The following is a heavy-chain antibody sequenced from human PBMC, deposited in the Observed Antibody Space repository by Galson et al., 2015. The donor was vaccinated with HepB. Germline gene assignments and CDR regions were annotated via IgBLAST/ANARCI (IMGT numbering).Heavy chain of an antibody. Sequence: QSGAEVKKPGESLRISCQGSGYSFTAFWITWVRQIPGKGLEWMGRIDPSDSYTDYSPSFQGHVTISADKSVTTAYLQSSSLKASDTAIYYCASRQYYFGSGTWDNVYDYWGQGTLVTVSS. CDR2: IDPSDSYT. CDR3: ASRQYYFGSGTWDNVYDY. J-gene: IGHJ4*02. D-gene: IGHD3-10*01. CDR1: GYSFTAFW. V-gene: IGHV5-10-1*01.